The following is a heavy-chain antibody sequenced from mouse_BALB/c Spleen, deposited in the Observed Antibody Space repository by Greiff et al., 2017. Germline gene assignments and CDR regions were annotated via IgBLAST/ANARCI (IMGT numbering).Heavy chain of an antibody. V-gene: IGHV5-17*02. J-gene: IGHJ4*01. CDR3: ARGGNYEVDY. D-gene: IGHD2-1*01. CDR1: GFTFSSFG. Sequence: EVQLVESGGGLVQPGGSRKLSCAASGFTFSSFGMHWVRQAPEKGLEWVAYISSGSSTIYYADTVKGRFTISRDNPKNTLFLQMTSLRSEDTAMYYCARGGNYEVDYWGQGTSVTVSS. CDR2: ISSGSSTI.